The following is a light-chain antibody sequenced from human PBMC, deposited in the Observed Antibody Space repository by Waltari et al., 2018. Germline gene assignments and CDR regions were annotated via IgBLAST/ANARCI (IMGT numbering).Light chain of an antibody. V-gene: IGKV4-1*01. Sequence: DIVMTQSPDSPVSLGERATINCKSSQSVLYSSNNKNYLAWYQQKPGQPPKLLIYWASTRESGVPDRFSGSWSGTDFTLTISSLQAEDVAVYYCQQYYSTPITFGQGTRLEIK. J-gene: IGKJ5*01. CDR2: WAS. CDR3: QQYYSTPIT. CDR1: QSVLYSSNNKNY.